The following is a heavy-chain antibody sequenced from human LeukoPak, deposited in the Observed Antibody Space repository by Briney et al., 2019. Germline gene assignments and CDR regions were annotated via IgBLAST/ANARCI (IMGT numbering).Heavy chain of an antibody. J-gene: IGHJ4*02. D-gene: IGHD3-22*01. V-gene: IGHV1-2*02. CDR2: INPNSGGT. CDR1: GYTFTGYY. CDR3: ARVASDSSGYYF. Sequence: ASVKVSCKASGYTFTGYYMHWVRQTPGQGLEWMGWINPNSGGTNYAQKFQGRVTMTRDTSISTAYMELSRLRSDDTAVYYCARVASDSSGYYFWGQGTLVTVSS.